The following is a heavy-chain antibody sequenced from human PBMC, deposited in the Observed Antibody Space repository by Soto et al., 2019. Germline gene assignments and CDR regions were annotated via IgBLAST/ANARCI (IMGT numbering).Heavy chain of an antibody. CDR3: AKDLSWGQCDY. CDR2: IKTDGTVT. CDR1: GFTFSSYW. J-gene: IGHJ4*02. Sequence: EVQLVESGGGLVQPGGSLRLSCAASGFTFSSYWMHWVRQDARKGLLWVSSIKTDGTVTQYADSVKGRFTVSRDNAKNTLYLQMNSLRAEDTAVYYCAKDLSWGQCDYWGQGALVTVSS. D-gene: IGHD3-16*01. V-gene: IGHV3-74*03.